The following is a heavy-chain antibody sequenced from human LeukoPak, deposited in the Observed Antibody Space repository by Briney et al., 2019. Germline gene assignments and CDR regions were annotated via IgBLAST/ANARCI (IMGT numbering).Heavy chain of an antibody. CDR3: ARASYGDYVQV. Sequence: SETLSLTCTVSGYSISSNYYWGWIRQPPGKGLEWIGSIYHSGSTYYNPSLESRVTISVDTSKNQFSLRLSSVTAADTAVYYCARASYGDYVQVWGQGTLVTVSS. CDR2: IYHSGST. CDR1: GYSISSNYY. D-gene: IGHD4-17*01. V-gene: IGHV4-38-2*02. J-gene: IGHJ4*02.